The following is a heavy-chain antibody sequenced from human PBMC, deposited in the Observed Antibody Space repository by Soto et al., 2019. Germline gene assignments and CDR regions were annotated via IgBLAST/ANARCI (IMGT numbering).Heavy chain of an antibody. D-gene: IGHD3-3*01. CDR3: ARRQIFGVGTFDY. Sequence: SETLSLTCTVSGGSISSSSYYWGWIRQPPGKGLEWIGSIYYSGSTYYNPSLKSRVTISVDTSKNQFSLKLSSVTAADTAVYYCARRQIFGVGTFDYWGQGTLVTVSS. J-gene: IGHJ4*02. V-gene: IGHV4-39*01. CDR2: IYYSGST. CDR1: GGSISSSSYY.